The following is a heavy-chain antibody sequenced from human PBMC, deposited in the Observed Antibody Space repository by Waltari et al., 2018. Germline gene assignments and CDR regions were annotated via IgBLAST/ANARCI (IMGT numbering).Heavy chain of an antibody. J-gene: IGHJ3*02. D-gene: IGHD5-18*01. CDR1: GYTFTGYY. Sequence: QVQLVQSGAEVKKPGASVKVSCKASGYTFTGYYMHWVRQAPGKGLEWMGGFDPEDGETIYAQKFQGRVTMTEDTSTDTAYMELSSLRSEDTAVYYCATAYSYGSDAFDIWGQGTMVTVSS. V-gene: IGHV1-24*01. CDR3: ATAYSYGSDAFDI. CDR2: FDPEDGET.